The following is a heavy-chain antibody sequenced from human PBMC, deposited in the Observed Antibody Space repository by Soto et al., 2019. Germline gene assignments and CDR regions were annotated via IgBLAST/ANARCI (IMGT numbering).Heavy chain of an antibody. CDR2: INHSGST. V-gene: IGHV4-34*01. Sequence: SETLSLTCAVYGESFSVYYWSWIRQPPGKGLEWIGEINHSGSTNYNPSLKSRVTISVDTSKNQFSLKLSSVTAADTAVYYCARGLDVLMAYAKRGNWFDHWGQGTLVTVSS. CDR1: GESFSVYY. CDR3: ARGLDVLMAYAKRGNWFDH. J-gene: IGHJ5*02. D-gene: IGHD2-8*01.